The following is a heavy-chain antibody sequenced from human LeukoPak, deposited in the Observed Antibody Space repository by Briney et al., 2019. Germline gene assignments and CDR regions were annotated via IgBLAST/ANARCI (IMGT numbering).Heavy chain of an antibody. V-gene: IGHV1-2*02. CDR3: ARIMIVTHDAFDI. Sequence: ASVKVSCMASGYTFTGYYMHWVRQAPGQGLEWMGWINPNSGGTNYAQKFQGRVTMTRDTSISTAYMELSRLRSDDTAVYYCARIMIVTHDAFDIWGQGTMVTVSS. D-gene: IGHD3-22*01. J-gene: IGHJ3*02. CDR1: GYTFTGYY. CDR2: INPNSGGT.